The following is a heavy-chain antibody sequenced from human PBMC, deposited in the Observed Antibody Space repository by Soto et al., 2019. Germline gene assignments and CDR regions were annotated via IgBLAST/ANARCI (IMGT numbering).Heavy chain of an antibody. Sequence: GGSLRLSCAASGFTVSSNYMSWVRQAPGKGLEWVSVIYSGGSTYYADSVKGRFTISRDSSKNTLYLQMNSLRAEDTAVYYCARSSNSIAAAGTGFDYWGQGTLVTVSS. D-gene: IGHD6-13*01. J-gene: IGHJ4*02. V-gene: IGHV3-53*01. CDR1: GFTVSSNY. CDR2: IYSGGST. CDR3: ARSSNSIAAAGTGFDY.